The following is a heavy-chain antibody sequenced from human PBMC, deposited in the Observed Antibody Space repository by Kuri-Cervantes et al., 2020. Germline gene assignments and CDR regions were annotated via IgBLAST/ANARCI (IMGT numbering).Heavy chain of an antibody. Sequence: LRLSCTVSGGSISSGDYYWSWIRQPPGKGLEWIGFIYYSGSTYYNPSLNDRATISADTSKNQVSLKLSSVIAADTAVYYCVVQSVGTMMNYWGQGALVTVSS. D-gene: IGHD1-7*01. V-gene: IGHV4-30-4*08. CDR1: GGSISSGDYY. J-gene: IGHJ1*01. CDR2: IYYSGST. CDR3: VVQSVGTMMNY.